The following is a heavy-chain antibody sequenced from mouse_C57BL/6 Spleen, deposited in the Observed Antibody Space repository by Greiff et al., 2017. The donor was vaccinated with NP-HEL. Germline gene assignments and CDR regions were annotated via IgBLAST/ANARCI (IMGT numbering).Heavy chain of an antibody. CDR3: TRSVTTVVAANFDV. D-gene: IGHD1-1*01. J-gene: IGHJ1*03. V-gene: IGHV1-15*01. CDR2: IDPETGGT. CDR1: GYTFTDYE. Sequence: QVHVKQSGAELVRPGASVTLSCKASGYTFTDYEMHWVKQTPVHGLEWIGAIDPETGGTAYNQKFKGKAILTADKSSSTAYMELRSLTSEDSAVYYCTRSVTTVVAANFDVWGTGTTVTVSS.